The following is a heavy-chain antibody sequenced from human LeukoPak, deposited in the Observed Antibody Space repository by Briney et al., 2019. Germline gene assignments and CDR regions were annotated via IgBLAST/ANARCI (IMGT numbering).Heavy chain of an antibody. V-gene: IGHV3-23*01. CDR2: IYDDNT. CDR1: GFTVSAYA. D-gene: IGHD6-13*01. J-gene: IGHJ4*02. Sequence: GGSLRLSCAASGFTVSAYAMAWVRQAPGKGLEWISTIYDDNTYYADSVKGRFAISTDNSKNTLYLQMNSLRVEDTAVYYCAKGSSPFDYWGQGTLVTVSS. CDR3: AKGSSPFDY.